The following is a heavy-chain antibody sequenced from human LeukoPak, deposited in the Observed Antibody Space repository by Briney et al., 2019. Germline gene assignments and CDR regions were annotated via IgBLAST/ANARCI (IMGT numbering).Heavy chain of an antibody. CDR1: GFIFSSYW. V-gene: IGHV3-7*05. J-gene: IGHJ6*02. CDR2: INEDGSAK. Sequence: PGGSLRLSCAAPGFIFSSYWMNWVRQAPGKGLEWVANINEDGSAKYYVDSVKGRFTISRDNAKNSLYLQMNSLRAEDTAVYYCVMDMDVWGQGTTVTVSS. CDR3: VMDMDV.